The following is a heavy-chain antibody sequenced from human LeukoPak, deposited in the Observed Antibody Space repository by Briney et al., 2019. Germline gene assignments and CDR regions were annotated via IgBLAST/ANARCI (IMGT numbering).Heavy chain of an antibody. J-gene: IGHJ4*02. CDR2: VSGSGGST. Sequence: GGSLRLSCAASGFTFSSYAMSWVRQAPGKGLEWVSAVSGSGGSTYYADSVKGRFTISRDNSKNTLYLQMNSLRAEDTAVYYCAKDGTRYCSGGSCYSTPYWGQGTLVTVSS. D-gene: IGHD2-15*01. CDR1: GFTFSSYA. CDR3: AKDGTRYCSGGSCYSTPY. V-gene: IGHV3-23*01.